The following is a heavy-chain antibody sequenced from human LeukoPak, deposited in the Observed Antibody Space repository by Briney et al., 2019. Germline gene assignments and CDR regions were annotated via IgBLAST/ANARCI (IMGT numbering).Heavy chain of an antibody. CDR1: GFTLSSYE. V-gene: IGHV3-48*03. CDR3: AKESAKYYYDSSGYPTVD. Sequence: GGSLRLSCAASGFTLSSYEMNWVRLAPGKGLEWISYISRTGNSIYYADSVKGRFTISRDNSKNTLYLQMNSLRAEDTAVYYCAKESAKYYYDSSGYPTVDWGQGTLVTVSS. D-gene: IGHD3-22*01. CDR2: ISRTGNSI. J-gene: IGHJ4*02.